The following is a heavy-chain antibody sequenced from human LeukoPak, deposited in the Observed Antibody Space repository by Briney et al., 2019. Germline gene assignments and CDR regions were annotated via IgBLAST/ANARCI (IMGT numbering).Heavy chain of an antibody. CDR1: GFAFSTYW. Sequence: EGSLRLSCAASGFAFSTYWIHWVRQVPGKGLVWVSRINGDGSSTSYADSVKGRFTVSRDNAKNTLFLQMNSLTADDTAVYYCARSTGAAAFDYWGQGTLVTVSS. CDR3: ARSTGAAAFDY. V-gene: IGHV3-74*01. CDR2: INGDGSST. D-gene: IGHD2-2*01. J-gene: IGHJ4*02.